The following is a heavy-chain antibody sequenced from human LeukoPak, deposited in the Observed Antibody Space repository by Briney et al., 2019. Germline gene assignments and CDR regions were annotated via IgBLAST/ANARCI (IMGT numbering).Heavy chain of an antibody. CDR3: ATGPAWEGAPGDY. V-gene: IGHV1-18*01. CDR1: GYTFTSYG. D-gene: IGHD1-26*01. CDR2: ISAYNGNT. Sequence: ASVTVSCTASGYTFTSYGISWVRQAPGQGLEWMGWISAYNGNTIYAQKFQGRVTMTEDTSTDTAYMELSSLRSEDTAVYYCATGPAWEGAPGDYWGQGTLVTVSS. J-gene: IGHJ4*02.